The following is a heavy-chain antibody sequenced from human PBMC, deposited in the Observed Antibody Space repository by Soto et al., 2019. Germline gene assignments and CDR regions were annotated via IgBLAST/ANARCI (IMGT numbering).Heavy chain of an antibody. V-gene: IGHV3-30*18. J-gene: IGHJ6*02. D-gene: IGHD4-4*01. CDR2: ISYDGSNK. Sequence: GGSLRLSCAASGFTFSSYGMHWVRQAPGKGLEWVAVISYDGSNKYYADSVKGRFTISRDNSKNTLYLQMNSLRAEDTAVYYCAKDHRYSNYVFRGNYYGMDVWGQGTTVTVSS. CDR3: AKDHRYSNYVFRGNYYGMDV. CDR1: GFTFSSYG.